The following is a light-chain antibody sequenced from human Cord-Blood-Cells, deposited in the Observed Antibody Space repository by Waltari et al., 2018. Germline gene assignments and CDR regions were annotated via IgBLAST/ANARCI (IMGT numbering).Light chain of an antibody. CDR3: CSYTGSSTLV. Sequence: QSALTQPASVSGSPGQSITISCTGTSSDVGSYNLVSWYQQHPGKAPQRMSYEGSKRPSGLSNRFSCCKSVNTASLIIAGLQAEDEAYYYWCSYTGSSTLVFGGGSKLTVL. CDR1: SSDVGSYNL. CDR2: EGS. J-gene: IGLJ2*01. V-gene: IGLV2-23*01.